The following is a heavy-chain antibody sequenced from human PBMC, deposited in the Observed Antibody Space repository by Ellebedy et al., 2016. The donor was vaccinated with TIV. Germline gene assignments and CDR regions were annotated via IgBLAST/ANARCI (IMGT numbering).Heavy chain of an antibody. J-gene: IGHJ4*02. CDR2: IWYDGSNK. CDR3: ARDFPYCGGDCYSSYFDY. D-gene: IGHD2-21*02. Sequence: GESLKISCAASGFTFSSYGMHWVRQAPGKGLEWVAVIWYDGSNKYYADSVKGRFTISRDNSKNTLYLQMNSLRAEDTAVYYCARDFPYCGGDCYSSYFDYWGQGTLVTVSS. V-gene: IGHV3-33*08. CDR1: GFTFSSYG.